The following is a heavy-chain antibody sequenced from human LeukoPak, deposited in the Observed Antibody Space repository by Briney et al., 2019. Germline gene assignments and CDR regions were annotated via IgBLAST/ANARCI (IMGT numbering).Heavy chain of an antibody. Sequence: SETLSLTCAVYGGSFSGYYWSWIRQPPGKGLEWIGEINHSGSTNYNPSLKSRVTMSVDTSKNQFSLKLSSVTAADTAVYYCARALTTGTANWFDPWGQGTLVTVSS. CDR3: ARALTTGTANWFDP. J-gene: IGHJ5*02. V-gene: IGHV4-34*01. D-gene: IGHD1-1*01. CDR2: INHSGST. CDR1: GGSFSGYY.